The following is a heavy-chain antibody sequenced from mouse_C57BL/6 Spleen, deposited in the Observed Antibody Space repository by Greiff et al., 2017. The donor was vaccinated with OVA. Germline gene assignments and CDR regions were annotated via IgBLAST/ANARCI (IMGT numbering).Heavy chain of an antibody. V-gene: IGHV5-12*01. CDR1: GFTFSDYY. J-gene: IGHJ4*01. Sequence: EVMLVESGGGLVQPGGSLKLSCAASGFTFSDYYMYWVRQTPEKRLEWVAYISNGGGSNYYPDNVKGGLTLYRENAKKTLYQQMSRLKSEATAMYYCARHPPHITTVVDCAMDYWGQGTSVTVSS. CDR3: ARHPPHITTVVDCAMDY. CDR2: ISNGGGSN. D-gene: IGHD1-1*01.